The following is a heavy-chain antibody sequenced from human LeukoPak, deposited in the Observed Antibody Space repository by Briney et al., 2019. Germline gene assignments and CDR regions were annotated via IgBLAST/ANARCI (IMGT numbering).Heavy chain of an antibody. V-gene: IGHV3-74*01. CDR3: ARDVGAASFDY. D-gene: IGHD1-26*01. Sequence: GGSLRLSCAASGFTLSNYWMHWVRQAPGKGLVWVSRINSDGSSTSYADSVKGRFTISRDNAKNTLYLQMNSLRAEDTAVYYCARDVGAASFDYWGQGTLVTVSS. CDR1: GFTLSNYW. CDR2: INSDGSST. J-gene: IGHJ4*02.